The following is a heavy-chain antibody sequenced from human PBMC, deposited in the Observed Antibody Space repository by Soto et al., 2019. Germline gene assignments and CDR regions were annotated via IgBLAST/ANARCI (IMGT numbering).Heavy chain of an antibody. CDR2: IYSGGST. CDR1: GFTVSSYY. J-gene: IGHJ3*01. CDR3: AKSGGSGWFADAFDV. D-gene: IGHD6-19*01. Sequence: VQLVESGGGLIQPGGSLRLSCAGSGFTVSSYYMSWVRQAPGKGLEWVSVIYSGGSTYYADSVKGRFTISRDSSKNTLFLQMNSLRAEDTAVYYCAKSGGSGWFADAFDVWGQGTMVTVSS. V-gene: IGHV3-53*01.